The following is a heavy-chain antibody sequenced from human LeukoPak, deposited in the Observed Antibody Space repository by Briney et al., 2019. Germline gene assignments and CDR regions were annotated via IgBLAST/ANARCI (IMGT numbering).Heavy chain of an antibody. CDR2: INPNSGGT. CDR1: GYTFTGYY. V-gene: IGHV1-2*02. Sequence: ASVKVSCKASGYTFTGYYMHWVRQAPGQGLEWMGWINPNSGGTNYAQKFQGRVTMTRDTSISTAYMELSRLRSDDTAVYYCARETIFGASYYMDVWGKGTTVTVSS. D-gene: IGHD3-3*01. CDR3: ARETIFGASYYMDV. J-gene: IGHJ6*03.